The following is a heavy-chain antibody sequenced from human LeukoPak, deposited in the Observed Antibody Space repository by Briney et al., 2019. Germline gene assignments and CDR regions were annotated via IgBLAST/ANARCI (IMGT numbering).Heavy chain of an antibody. Sequence: GGSLRLSCAASGFTFSSYSMNWVRQAPGKGLEWVSYISSSSSTIYYADSVKGRFTISRDNAKNSLYLQMNSLRAEDTAVYYCARDRPMYSSSWYPFDCWGQGTLVTVSS. CDR2: ISSSSSTI. J-gene: IGHJ4*02. D-gene: IGHD6-13*01. CDR1: GFTFSSYS. V-gene: IGHV3-48*04. CDR3: ARDRPMYSSSWYPFDC.